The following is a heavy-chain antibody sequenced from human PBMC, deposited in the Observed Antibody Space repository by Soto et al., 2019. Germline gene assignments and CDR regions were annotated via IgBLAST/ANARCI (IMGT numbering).Heavy chain of an antibody. CDR2: ISYDGNEK. CDR3: AKEGALSGWPYGDY. D-gene: IGHD6-19*01. J-gene: IGHJ4*02. Sequence: QVQLVESGGGVVQPGRSLRLSCAASGFTFSTYGMHWVRQAPGKGLEWVAVISYDGNEKHYADSVKGRFTISRDNSKDTLSLPMNSLRAEDTAVYYCAKEGALSGWPYGDYWCQGTLVTVSS. V-gene: IGHV3-30*18. CDR1: GFTFSTYG.